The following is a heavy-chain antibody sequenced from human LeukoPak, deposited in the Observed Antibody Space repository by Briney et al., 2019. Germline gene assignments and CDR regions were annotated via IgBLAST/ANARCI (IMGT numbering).Heavy chain of an antibody. V-gene: IGHV4-38-2*02. J-gene: IGHJ4*02. CDR1: GYSISSGYY. D-gene: IGHD3-3*01. CDR2: IYHSGST. CDR3: ARDRGYDFWSGYYFDY. Sequence: SETLSLTCTVSGYSISSGYYWGWIRQPPGKGLEWIGSIYHSGSTYYNPSLKSRVTISVDTSKNQFSLKLSSVTAADTAVYYCARDRGYDFWSGYYFDYWGQGTLVTVSS.